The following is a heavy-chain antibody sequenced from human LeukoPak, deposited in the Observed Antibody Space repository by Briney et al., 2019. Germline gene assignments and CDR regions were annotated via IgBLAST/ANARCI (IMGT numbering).Heavy chain of an antibody. CDR3: ATVTIFGAPRAFDI. J-gene: IGHJ3*02. D-gene: IGHD3-3*01. Sequence: NPGGSLRLSCAASGFTFSDYYMSWIRQPPGKGLEWIGEIDYSGSTNYNPSLKSRVTIPVETSKNQFSLKLSSVTAADTAVYYCATVTIFGAPRAFDIWGQGTMVTVSS. CDR2: IDYSGST. V-gene: IGHV4-34*08. CDR1: GFTFSDYY.